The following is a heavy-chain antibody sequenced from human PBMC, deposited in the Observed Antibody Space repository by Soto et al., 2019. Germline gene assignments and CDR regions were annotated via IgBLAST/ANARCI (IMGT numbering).Heavy chain of an antibody. CDR2: ISAYNGNT. CDR3: ARAHDFWSGDYWPPEFNFDY. J-gene: IGHJ4*02. V-gene: IGHV1-18*01. D-gene: IGHD3-3*01. Sequence: GASVKVSCKASGYTFTSYGISWVRQAPGQGLEWMGWISAYNGNTNYAQKLQGRVTMTTDTSTSTAYMELRSLRSDDTAVYYCARAHDFWSGDYWPPEFNFDYWGQGTLVTVSS. CDR1: GYTFTSYG.